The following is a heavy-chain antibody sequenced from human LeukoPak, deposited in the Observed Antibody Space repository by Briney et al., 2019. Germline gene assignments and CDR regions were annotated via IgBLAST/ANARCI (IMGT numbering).Heavy chain of an antibody. D-gene: IGHD1-1*01. CDR2: VLASGDRT. J-gene: IGHJ4*02. CDR1: GFTFSNYA. Sequence: PGRSLRLSCAASGFTFSNYAMDWVRQAPGKGLEWVSAVLASGDRTYYADSVKGRFTISRDNSKNTLYLQMNSLRAEDTAVYYCAYRQHWGQGTLVTVSS. CDR3: AYRQH. V-gene: IGHV3-23*01.